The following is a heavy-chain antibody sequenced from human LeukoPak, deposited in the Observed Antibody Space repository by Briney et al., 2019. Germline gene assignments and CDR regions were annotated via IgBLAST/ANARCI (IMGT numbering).Heavy chain of an antibody. CDR1: GFTVSSNY. Sequence: GGSLGLSCAASGFTVSSNYMSWVRQAPGKGLEWVSVIYSGGSTYYADSVKGRFTISRDNSKNTLYLQMNSLRAEDTAVYYCARDCSGGSCYFISWGQGTLVTVSS. CDR2: IYSGGST. D-gene: IGHD2-15*01. J-gene: IGHJ5*02. CDR3: ARDCSGGSCYFIS. V-gene: IGHV3-66*01.